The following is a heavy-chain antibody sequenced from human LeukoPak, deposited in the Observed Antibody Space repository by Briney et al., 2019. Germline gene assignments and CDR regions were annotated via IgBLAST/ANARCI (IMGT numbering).Heavy chain of an antibody. D-gene: IGHD4-17*01. J-gene: IGHJ5*02. CDR1: GYTFTNFY. CDR2: INPSGGST. CDR3: ARDDNGDNWFDP. Sequence: GASVKVSCKASGYTFTNFYMHWVRQAPGQGHEWMGVINPSGGSTSYAQKFQGRVTMTRDTSTSTVYMELSSLRSEDTAVYYCARDDNGDNWFDPWGQGTLVTVSS. V-gene: IGHV1-46*01.